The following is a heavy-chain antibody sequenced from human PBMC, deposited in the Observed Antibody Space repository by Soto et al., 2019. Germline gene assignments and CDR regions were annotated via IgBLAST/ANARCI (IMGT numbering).Heavy chain of an antibody. CDR1: GYPFTTYY. CDR3: ATDDYGIFPY. CDR2: IDPRSGGT. J-gene: IGHJ4*02. D-gene: IGHD3-10*01. Sequence: HVQLVQSGTEVKKPGASVRVSCMVSGYPFTTYYIHWVRQAPGQGLEWMGWIDPRSGGTVYEQKFQGRLTMTRDTSISTVCMDLSGLTSDDTALYYCATDDYGIFPYWGQGSLVTVSS. V-gene: IGHV1-2*02.